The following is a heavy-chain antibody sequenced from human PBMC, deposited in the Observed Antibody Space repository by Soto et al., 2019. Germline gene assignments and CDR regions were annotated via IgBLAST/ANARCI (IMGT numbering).Heavy chain of an antibody. CDR2: IIPIFGTA. D-gene: IGHD1-1*01. J-gene: IGHJ6*02. CDR1: GGTFSSYA. CDR3: AVPWNRKPDYYYYGMDV. V-gene: IGHV1-69*13. Sequence: SVKVSCKASGGTFSSYAISWVRQAPGQGLEWMGGIIPIFGTANYAQKFQGRVTITADESTSTAYMELSSLRSEDTAVYYCAVPWNRKPDYYYYGMDVWGQGTTVTVSS.